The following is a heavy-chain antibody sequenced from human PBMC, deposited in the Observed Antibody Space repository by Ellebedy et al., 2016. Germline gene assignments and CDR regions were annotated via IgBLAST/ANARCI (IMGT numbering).Heavy chain of an antibody. Sequence: ASVKVSCXASGYTFTSYYMHWVRQAPGQGLEWMGIINPSGGSTSYAQKFQGRVTITADESTNTVSMDLNSLRSDDTAVYYCARGGFCGGGTCYLFDPWGQGTLVTVSS. CDR2: INPSGGST. CDR1: GYTFTSYY. V-gene: IGHV1-46*01. D-gene: IGHD2-15*01. J-gene: IGHJ5*02. CDR3: ARGGFCGGGTCYLFDP.